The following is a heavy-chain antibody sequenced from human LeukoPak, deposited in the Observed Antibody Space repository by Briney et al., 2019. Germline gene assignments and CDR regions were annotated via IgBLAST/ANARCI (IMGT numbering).Heavy chain of an antibody. D-gene: IGHD5-12*01. J-gene: IGHJ3*02. Sequence: KPSETVSLTCTVSGGSIRSYYWSWIWQPPGKGLEWIGYIYSSGSTNYIPSLKSRVTISVDTSKNQFSLKLSSLTAADTAVYYCARERSGYDLIPRGAFDIWGQATLGTVAS. CDR3: ARERSGYDLIPRGAFDI. CDR1: GGSIRSYY. V-gene: IGHV4-59*01. CDR2: IYSSGST.